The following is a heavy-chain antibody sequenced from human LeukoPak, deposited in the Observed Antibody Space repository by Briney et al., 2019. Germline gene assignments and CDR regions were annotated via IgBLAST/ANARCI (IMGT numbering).Heavy chain of an antibody. CDR1: GFTFSSYA. D-gene: IGHD4-17*01. Sequence: PGGSLRLCCAASGFTFSSYAMSWVRQAPGKGLNWVSAISGSGGSTYYADSVKGRFTISRDNSKNTLYLQMNSLRAEDTAVYYCAKDVHGDYYFDYWGQGTLVTVSS. J-gene: IGHJ4*02. CDR3: AKDVHGDYYFDY. CDR2: ISGSGGST. V-gene: IGHV3-23*01.